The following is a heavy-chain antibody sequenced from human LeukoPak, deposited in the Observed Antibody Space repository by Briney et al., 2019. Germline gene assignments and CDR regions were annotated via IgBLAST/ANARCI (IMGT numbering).Heavy chain of an antibody. CDR3: ASISSSSPEYYYYMDV. J-gene: IGHJ6*03. CDR1: GGSISSYY. D-gene: IGHD6-6*01. Sequence: SETLSLTCTVSGGSISSYYWSWIRQPPGKGLEWIGYIYYSGSTNYNPSLKSRVTISVDTSKNQFSLKLSSVTAADTAVYYCASISSSSPEYYYYMDVWGKGTTVTVSS. CDR2: IYYSGST. V-gene: IGHV4-59*08.